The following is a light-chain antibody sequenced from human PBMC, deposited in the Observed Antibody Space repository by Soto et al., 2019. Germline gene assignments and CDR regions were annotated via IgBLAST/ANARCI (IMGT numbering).Light chain of an antibody. CDR3: SSYTTSNTRQIV. V-gene: IGLV2-14*01. CDR2: DVS. CDR1: GSDVGGYNY. Sequence: QSALTQPASVSGSPGQSITISCTGTGSDVGGYNYVSWYQQHPGTAPKFMIYDVSNRPSGVSNRFSGSKSGNTASLTISGLQAEDEADYYCSSYTTSNTRQIVFGTGTKLTVL. J-gene: IGLJ1*01.